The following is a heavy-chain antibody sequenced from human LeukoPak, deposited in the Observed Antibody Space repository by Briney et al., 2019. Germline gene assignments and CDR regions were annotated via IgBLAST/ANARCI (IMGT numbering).Heavy chain of an antibody. Sequence: SGTLSLTCAVSGDSISSTHWWTWVRQPPGKGLEWIGQIYHSGSTNYHPSLKSRVTISVDKSKSQFSLRLSSVTAADTAVYYCASLYDSSGVSMGFWGQGILVTVSS. CDR3: ASLYDSSGVSMGF. V-gene: IGHV4-4*02. J-gene: IGHJ4*02. CDR1: GDSISSTHW. CDR2: IYHSGST. D-gene: IGHD3-22*01.